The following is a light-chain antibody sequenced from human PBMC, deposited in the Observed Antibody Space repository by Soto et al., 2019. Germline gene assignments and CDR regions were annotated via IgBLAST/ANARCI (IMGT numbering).Light chain of an antibody. V-gene: IGKV1-5*03. Sequence: DIQITQTPSTLSSSVGERFTITCRASQTIFSWLAWYQQKPGTPPKLLIYKASTLQSGVPSRFSGSGSGTEFTLTISSLQPDDIATYYCQQYHSYSRTFGQGTKVDIK. CDR3: QQYHSYSRT. CDR2: KAS. CDR1: QTIFSW. J-gene: IGKJ1*01.